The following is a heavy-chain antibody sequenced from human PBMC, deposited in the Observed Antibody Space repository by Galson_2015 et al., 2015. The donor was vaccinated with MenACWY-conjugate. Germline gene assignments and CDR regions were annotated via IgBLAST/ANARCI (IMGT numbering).Heavy chain of an antibody. CDR1: GFTFSNYW. J-gene: IGHJ4*02. CDR3: ARAAGG. D-gene: IGHD3-16*01. Sequence: SLRLSCAASGFTFSNYWMHWVRQAPGRGPVWLSNINTVGSYTSYADSVKGRFAISRDNAKSTLYLQMNSLRTDDTAVYFCARAAGGWGPGTLVTVSP. CDR2: INTVGSYT. V-gene: IGHV3-74*01.